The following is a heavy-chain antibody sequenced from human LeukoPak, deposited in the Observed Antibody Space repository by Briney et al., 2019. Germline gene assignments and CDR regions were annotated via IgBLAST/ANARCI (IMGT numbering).Heavy chain of an antibody. D-gene: IGHD3-3*01. CDR3: ANIPYYDFWSGYYSTY. V-gene: IGHV3-23*01. Sequence: GGSLRLSCAASGFTFGSYAMSWVRQAPGKGLEWVSAISGSGGSTYYADSVKGRFTISRDNSKNTLYLQMNSLRAEDTAVYYCANIPYYDFWSGYYSTYWGQGTLVTVSS. CDR2: ISGSGGST. CDR1: GFTFGSYA. J-gene: IGHJ4*02.